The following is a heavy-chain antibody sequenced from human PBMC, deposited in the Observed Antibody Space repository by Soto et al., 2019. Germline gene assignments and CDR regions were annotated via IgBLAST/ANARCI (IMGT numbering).Heavy chain of an antibody. D-gene: IGHD3-10*01. Sequence: SETLSLTCTVSGGSIRDYYWSWIRQPAGKGLEWIGRISSGGSTNYNPSLKSRVTMSVDTSKNQFSLKLTSVAAADTAVYYCARGPGGFGESSLDYWGQGTLVTVSS. V-gene: IGHV4-4*07. J-gene: IGHJ4*02. CDR1: GGSIRDYY. CDR2: ISSGGST. CDR3: ARGPGGFGESSLDY.